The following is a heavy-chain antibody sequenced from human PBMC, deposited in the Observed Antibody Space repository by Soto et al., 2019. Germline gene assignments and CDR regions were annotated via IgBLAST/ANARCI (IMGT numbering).Heavy chain of an antibody. CDR2: IRSKAYGGTT. CDR3: TRDCIRCSRRSGTGRVVFDY. CDR1: GFTFGDYA. J-gene: IGHJ4*02. V-gene: IGHV3-49*05. D-gene: IGHD6-13*01. Sequence: EVQLVESGGGLVKPGRSLRLSCTASGFTFGDYAMSWFRQAPGKGLEWVGFIRSKAYGGTTEYAASVKGRFTISRDDSKSIAYLQMNSLKSEDTAVYYCTRDCIRCSRRSGTGRVVFDYWGQGTLVTVSS.